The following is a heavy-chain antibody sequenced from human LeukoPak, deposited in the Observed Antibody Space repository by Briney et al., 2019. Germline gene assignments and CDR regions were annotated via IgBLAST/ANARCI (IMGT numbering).Heavy chain of an antibody. J-gene: IGHJ4*02. Sequence: PGGSLRLSCAASGFTFSDFAMIWVRQSPGKKGLEWVSSIFQGGGEIHYAESVRGRFTVSRGYSKNTLYLQMKSLRVEDTAFYYCARDLSYFDYWGQGTLVTVSS. CDR1: GFTFSDFA. D-gene: IGHD2/OR15-2a*01. V-gene: IGHV3-23*01. CDR2: IFQGGGEI. CDR3: ARDLSYFDY.